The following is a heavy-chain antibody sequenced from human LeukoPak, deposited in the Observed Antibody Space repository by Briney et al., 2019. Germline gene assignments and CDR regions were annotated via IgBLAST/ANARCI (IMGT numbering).Heavy chain of an antibody. J-gene: IGHJ6*03. CDR1: GGTFSSYA. CDR2: IIPIFGTA. D-gene: IGHD3-22*01. Sequence: SVKVSCKASGGTFSSYAISWVRQAPGQGLEWMGGIIPIFGTANYAQKFQGRVTITTDESTSTAYMELSSLRSEDTAVYYCARGPLVGYYYYDAVDHMDVWGKGTTVTVSS. CDR3: ARGPLVGYYYYDAVDHMDV. V-gene: IGHV1-69*05.